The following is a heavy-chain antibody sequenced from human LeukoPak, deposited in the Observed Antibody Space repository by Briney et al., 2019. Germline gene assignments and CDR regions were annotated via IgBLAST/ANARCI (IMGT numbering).Heavy chain of an antibody. CDR1: GDSMSTYY. CDR2: IYNSGST. CDR3: ARTVLRYFDWLSKPGYYFDY. J-gene: IGHJ4*02. Sequence: SETLSLTCTVSGDSMSTYYWTWIRQPPGKGLEWIGYIYNSGSTNYNPSLKSRVTISVDTSKNQFSLKLTSVTAADTAVYYCARTVLRYFDWLSKPGYYFDYWGQGTLVTVSS. D-gene: IGHD3-9*01. V-gene: IGHV4-59*01.